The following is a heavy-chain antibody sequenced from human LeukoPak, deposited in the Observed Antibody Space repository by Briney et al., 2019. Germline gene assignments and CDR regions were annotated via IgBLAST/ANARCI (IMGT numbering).Heavy chain of an antibody. Sequence: PSETLSLTCAVYGGSFSGYYWSWLRQPPGKGLEWIGEINHSGSTNYNPSLKSRVTISVDTSKNQLSLKLSSVTAADTAVYYCARGESQIIWFGENYFDYWGQGTLVTVSS. CDR3: ARGESQIIWFGENYFDY. J-gene: IGHJ4*02. D-gene: IGHD3-10*01. V-gene: IGHV4-34*01. CDR2: INHSGST. CDR1: GGSFSGYY.